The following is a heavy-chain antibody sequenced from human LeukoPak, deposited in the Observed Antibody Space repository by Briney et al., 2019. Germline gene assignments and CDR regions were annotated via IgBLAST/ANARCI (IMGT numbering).Heavy chain of an antibody. D-gene: IGHD3-3*01. V-gene: IGHV4-59*01. CDR3: ASRANYDFWSGYSTIDY. J-gene: IGHJ4*02. CDR2: IYYSGST. Sequence: SETLSLTCTVSGGSISSYYWSWIRQPPGKGLEWIGYIYYSGSTNYNPSLKSQVTISVDTSKNQFSLKLSSVTAADTAVYYCASRANYDFWSGYSTIDYWGQGTLVTVSS. CDR1: GGSISSYY.